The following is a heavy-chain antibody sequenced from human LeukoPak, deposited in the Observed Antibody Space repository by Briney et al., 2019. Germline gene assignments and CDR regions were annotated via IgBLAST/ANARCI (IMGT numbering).Heavy chain of an antibody. V-gene: IGHV3-15*01. D-gene: IGHD1-26*01. J-gene: IGHJ4*02. CDR3: TAVRWSGSFDY. Sequence: PGGSLRLSCAPSGFTFSKAWMSWVRQAPGKGLEWVARTKSKTDGGTTDYAAPVKGRFTISTDDSKSTAYLQMNSLKTEDTAVYYCTAVRWSGSFDYWGQGTLVTVSS. CDR2: TKSKTDGGTT. CDR1: GFTFSKAW.